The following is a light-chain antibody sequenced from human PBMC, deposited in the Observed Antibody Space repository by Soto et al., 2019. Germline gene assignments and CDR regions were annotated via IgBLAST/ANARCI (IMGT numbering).Light chain of an antibody. CDR1: SSDVGGYNY. J-gene: IGLJ2*01. CDR2: DVS. V-gene: IGLV2-14*01. Sequence: QSALTQPASVSGSPGQSITISCTGTSSDVGGYNYVSWYQQHPGKAPKLRIYDVSNRPSGVSNRFSGSKSGNTASLTISGLQAEDEADYYCSSYTSSCTYVVFGGGTKLTVL. CDR3: SSYTSSCTYVV.